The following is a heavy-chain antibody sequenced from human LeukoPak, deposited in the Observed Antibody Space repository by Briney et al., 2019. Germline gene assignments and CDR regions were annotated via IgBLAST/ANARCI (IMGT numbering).Heavy chain of an antibody. D-gene: IGHD3-10*01. CDR3: AEFRLKTGG. V-gene: IGHV3-23*01. Sequence: GGSLRLSCVASGFTFSSYAMTGGRQAPGKGRECVSSISNGGTTYYADSVKGRFTISRDNSKNSLYLQMNSLRAEDTAIYYCAEFRLKTGGWGQGTLVTVSS. CDR2: ISNGGTT. J-gene: IGHJ4*02. CDR1: GFTFSSYA.